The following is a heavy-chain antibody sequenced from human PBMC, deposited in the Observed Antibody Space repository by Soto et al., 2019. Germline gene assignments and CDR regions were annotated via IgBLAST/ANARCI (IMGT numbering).Heavy chain of an antibody. V-gene: IGHV1-69*06. D-gene: IGHD3-16*01. Sequence: SVKVSCKASGGTFSSYAISWVRQAPGQGLEWMGGIIPEFGKANYAQKFQGRVTMTADTSTDTAYMELSSLRSEDTAVYYCATTSYLLDFDYWGQGTLVTVSS. CDR3: ATTSYLLDFDY. CDR2: IIPEFGKA. J-gene: IGHJ4*02. CDR1: GGTFSSYA.